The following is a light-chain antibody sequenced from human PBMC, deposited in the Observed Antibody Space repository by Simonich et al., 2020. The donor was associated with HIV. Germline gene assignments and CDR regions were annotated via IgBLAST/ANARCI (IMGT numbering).Light chain of an antibody. V-gene: IGLV7-46*01. CDR3: LLSYNNTRV. Sequence: QAVVTQEPSLTVSPGGTVTLTCDSSTGAVPSGHYPYWFQPKPGQAPRTLIYDTSNKHAWTPARFSGSLLGGKAALTLSGAQPDDEADYYCLLSYNNTRVFGGGTKLTVL. CDR2: DTS. CDR1: TGAVPSGHY. J-gene: IGLJ3*02.